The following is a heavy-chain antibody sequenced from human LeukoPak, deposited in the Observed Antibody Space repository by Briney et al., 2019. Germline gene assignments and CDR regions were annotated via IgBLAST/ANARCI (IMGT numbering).Heavy chain of an antibody. CDR1: GDIFSSNSAA. J-gene: IGHJ4*02. CDR3: ARARYFYDSSGYYPRFGY. D-gene: IGHD3-22*01. CDR2: TYYRSKWYN. V-gene: IGHV6-1*01. Sequence: SQTLSLTCAISGDIFSSNSAAWNWIRQSPSRGLEWLGRTYYRSKWYNDYAVSVKSRITINPDTSKNQFSLQLNSVTPEDTAVYYCARARYFYDSSGYYPRFGYWGQGTLVTVSS.